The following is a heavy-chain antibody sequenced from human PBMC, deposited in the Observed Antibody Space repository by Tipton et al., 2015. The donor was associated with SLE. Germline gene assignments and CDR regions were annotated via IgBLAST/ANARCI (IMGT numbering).Heavy chain of an antibody. V-gene: IGHV4-59*12. J-gene: IGHJ4*02. D-gene: IGHD6-19*01. CDR2: IYYSGST. CDR3: ARGRSSGWYAVFDY. Sequence: TLSLTCTVSGGSISSYYWSWIRQPPGKGLEWIGYIYYSGSTYYNPSLKSRVTISVDTSKNQFSLKLGSVTAAGTAVYYCARGRSSGWYAVFDYWGQGTLVTVSS. CDR1: GGSISSYY.